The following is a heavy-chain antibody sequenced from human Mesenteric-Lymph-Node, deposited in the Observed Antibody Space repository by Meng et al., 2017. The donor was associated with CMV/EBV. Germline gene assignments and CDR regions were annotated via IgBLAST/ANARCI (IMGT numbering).Heavy chain of an antibody. Sequence: CRGSRYSFTSSWIGCVRQLPGKGLEWLGIIYPGDSDTSYSPSFPGQVTISADKSISTAYLQWSSLKASDTAMYYCARLASTSGYAFDYWGQGTLVTVSS. J-gene: IGHJ4*02. D-gene: IGHD5-12*01. CDR1: RYSFTSSW. CDR2: IYPGDSDT. V-gene: IGHV5-51*01. CDR3: ARLASTSGYAFDY.